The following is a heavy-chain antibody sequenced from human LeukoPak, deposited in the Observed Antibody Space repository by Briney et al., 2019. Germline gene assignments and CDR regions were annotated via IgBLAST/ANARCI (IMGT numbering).Heavy chain of an antibody. D-gene: IGHD3-10*01. Sequence: ASVKVSCKASGYTFTSYGISWVRQAPGQGLEWMGWISAYNGNTNYAQKLQGRVTMTTDTSTSTAYMELRSLRSDDTAVYYCARDGTPYYYGSGSQMWLDPWGQGTLVTVSS. CDR2: ISAYNGNT. V-gene: IGHV1-18*01. J-gene: IGHJ5*02. CDR3: ARDGTPYYYGSGSQMWLDP. CDR1: GYTFTSYG.